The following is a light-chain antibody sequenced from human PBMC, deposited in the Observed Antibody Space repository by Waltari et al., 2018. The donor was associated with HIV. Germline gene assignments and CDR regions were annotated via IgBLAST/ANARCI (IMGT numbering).Light chain of an antibody. CDR1: SSKLRAGYD. Sequence: QSVLTQPPSVSGAPGQRVTISCTWSSSKLRAGYDVNRYQQLPGTAPKHLIYGNRNRPSGVPDRFSGSKSGTPASLAITGLQPDDETDYYCQSYDSSLSNWVFGGGTKLTVL. CDR2: GNR. V-gene: IGLV1-40*01. CDR3: QSYDSSLSNWV. J-gene: IGLJ3*02.